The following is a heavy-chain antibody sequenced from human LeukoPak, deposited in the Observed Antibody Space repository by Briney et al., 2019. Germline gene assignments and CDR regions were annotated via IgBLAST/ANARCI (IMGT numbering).Heavy chain of an antibody. V-gene: IGHV4-61*02. Sequence: SETLSLTCTVSGDSISCSSSYWVWLRPPAGKGLEWIGRLYTSGNPNYNPSLKSRVTTSVDTSKNQFSLKLSSVTAADTAVCYCAREIGGYTYGYVPREVSYYFDYWGQGALVTVSS. CDR2: LYTSGNP. CDR3: AREIGGYTYGYVPREVSYYFDY. CDR1: GDSISCSSSY. J-gene: IGHJ4*02. D-gene: IGHD5-18*01.